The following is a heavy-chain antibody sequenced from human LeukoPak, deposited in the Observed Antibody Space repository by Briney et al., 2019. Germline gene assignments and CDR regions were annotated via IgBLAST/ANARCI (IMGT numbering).Heavy chain of an antibody. CDR1: GGFIKSYH. J-gene: IGHJ3*02. Sequence: KPSETLSPTFTVSGGFIKSYHWSWIRQPPGKGLEWIGYIYSNEATEYKPSLKSRVTISADTSKNQFSLKLTSVSAADTAIYYCARRNDFHIWGQGTMVTVSS. CDR2: IYSNEAT. CDR3: ARRNDFHI. V-gene: IGHV4-4*08.